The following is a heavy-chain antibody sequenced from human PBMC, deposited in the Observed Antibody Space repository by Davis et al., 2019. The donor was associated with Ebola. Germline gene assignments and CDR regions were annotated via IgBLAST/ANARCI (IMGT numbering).Heavy chain of an antibody. J-gene: IGHJ4*02. CDR1: GASISGYY. CDR3: ASLEYSSSSGGLDY. D-gene: IGHD6-6*01. Sequence: MPSETLSLTCTVSGASISGYYWTWIRQPPGKGLEWIGYIYYSGRTDYNPSLKSRVTISVDTSKNQFSLKLSSVTAADTAVYYCASLEYSSSSGGLDYWGQGTLVTVSS. V-gene: IGHV4-59*01. CDR2: IYYSGRT.